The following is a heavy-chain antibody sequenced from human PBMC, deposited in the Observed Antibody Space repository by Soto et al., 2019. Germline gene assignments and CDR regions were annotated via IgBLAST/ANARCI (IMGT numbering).Heavy chain of an antibody. CDR3: AKDKSCKRNYGAYYYYGMDL. J-gene: IGHJ6*02. CDR2: ISGSGGST. CDR1: GFTFTSYA. D-gene: IGHD3-10*01. V-gene: IGHV3-23*01. Sequence: GGSLRLSCAASGFTFTSYAMNWLRQAPGKGLEWVSAISGSGGSTYYADSVKGRFTISRDNSKNTLFLQMNSLRAEDTAVYYCAKDKSCKRNYGAYYYYGMDLWGQGTTVPVS.